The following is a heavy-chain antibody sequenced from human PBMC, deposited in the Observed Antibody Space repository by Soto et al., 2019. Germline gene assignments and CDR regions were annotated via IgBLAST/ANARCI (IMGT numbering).Heavy chain of an antibody. CDR1: GVTVSSNY. J-gene: IGHJ4*02. D-gene: IGHD5-18*01. V-gene: IGHV3-66*04. CDR3: ARHGYNYGGGYFAY. CDR2: IYSGGST. Sequence: GGSLRLSCAASGVTVSSNYMSWVRQAPGKGLEWVSVIYSGGSTYYAGSVKGRFTISRDNSKNTLYLQMNSLRAEDTAVYYCARHGYNYGGGYFAYWGQGTLVTVSS.